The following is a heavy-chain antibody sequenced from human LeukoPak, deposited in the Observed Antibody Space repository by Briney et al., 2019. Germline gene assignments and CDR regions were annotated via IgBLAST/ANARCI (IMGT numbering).Heavy chain of an antibody. D-gene: IGHD6-19*01. Sequence: SETLSLTCTVSGGSISDYYWTWIRRPPGKGPEWIGYTHYSGSTNYNPSLKSRVTISVDTSKNQFSLKLSSVTAADTAVYYCASESVALAGNDYCGQGTLVTVSS. CDR2: THYSGST. CDR3: ASESVALAGNDY. CDR1: GGSISDYY. J-gene: IGHJ4*02. V-gene: IGHV4-59*08.